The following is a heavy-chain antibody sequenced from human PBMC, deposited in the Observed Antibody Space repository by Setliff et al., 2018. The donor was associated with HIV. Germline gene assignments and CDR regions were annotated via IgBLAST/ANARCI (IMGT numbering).Heavy chain of an antibody. CDR1: GGSFNTYA. J-gene: IGHJ4*02. Sequence: ASVKVSCKASGGSFNTYAINWVRQAPGQGLEWMGWINTVTGNPTYAQGFTGRFVFPLDTSVSTAYLQISSLKAEDSAVYYCARRMEMTPIGYWGQGTLVTVSS. CDR2: INTVTGNP. V-gene: IGHV7-4-1*02. CDR3: ARRMEMTPIGY. D-gene: IGHD2-15*01.